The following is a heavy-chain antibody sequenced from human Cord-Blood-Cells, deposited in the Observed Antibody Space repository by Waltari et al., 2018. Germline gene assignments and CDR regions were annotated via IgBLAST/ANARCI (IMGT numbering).Heavy chain of an antibody. CDR3: ARHYCSGGSCFDI. V-gene: IGHV4-59*08. D-gene: IGHD2-15*01. Sequence: QVQVQESGPGLVKPSETLSLTCTVSGGSISSYYWSWIRQPPGKGLEWIGYIYYSGSTNYNPSLKSRVTISVDTSKNQFSLKLSSVTAADTAVYYCARHYCSGGSCFDIWGQGTMVTVSS. CDR2: IYYSGST. J-gene: IGHJ3*02. CDR1: GGSISSYY.